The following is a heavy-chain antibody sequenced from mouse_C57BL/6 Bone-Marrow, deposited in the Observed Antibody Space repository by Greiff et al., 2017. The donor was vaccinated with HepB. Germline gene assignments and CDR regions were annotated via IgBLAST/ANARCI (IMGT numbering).Heavy chain of an antibody. J-gene: IGHJ2*01. V-gene: IGHV1-5*01. CDR3: TNYYGSSYAYFDY. Sequence: VQLKQSGTVLARPGASVKMSCKTSGYTFTSYWMHWVKQRPGQGLEWIGAIYPGNSDTSYNQKFKGKAKLTAVTSASTAYMELSSLTNEDSAVYYCTNYYGSSYAYFDYWGQGTTLTVSS. CDR2: IYPGNSDT. D-gene: IGHD1-1*01. CDR1: GYTFTSYW.